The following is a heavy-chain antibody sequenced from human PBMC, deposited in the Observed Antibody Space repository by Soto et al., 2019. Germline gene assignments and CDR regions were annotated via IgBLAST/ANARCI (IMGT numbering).Heavy chain of an antibody. D-gene: IGHD4-4*01. CDR1: GGSISSGGYS. CDR3: ARGMTTVTTLDY. J-gene: IGHJ4*02. Sequence: ASETLSLTCAVSGGSISSGGYSWSWIRQPPGKGLEWIGYIYHSGSTYYNPSLKSRVTISVDRSKNQFSLKLSSVTAADTAVYYCARGMTTVTTLDYWSQGTLVTVSS. CDR2: IYHSGST. V-gene: IGHV4-30-2*01.